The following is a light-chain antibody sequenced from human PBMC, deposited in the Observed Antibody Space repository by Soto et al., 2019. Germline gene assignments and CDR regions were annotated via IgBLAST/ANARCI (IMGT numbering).Light chain of an antibody. CDR2: GAS. J-gene: IGKJ4*01. CDR3: QPSGVSNT. V-gene: IGKV3-20*01. Sequence: EIVLTQSPRTPSLSPGERATLSCRASQTISNTFLAWYQQRPGQAPRLLIYGASGRAAGIPDSFSRSGSGTGFTVSICRLEPVEFVVYSCQPSGVSNTCVVGTKLGI. CDR1: QTISNTF.